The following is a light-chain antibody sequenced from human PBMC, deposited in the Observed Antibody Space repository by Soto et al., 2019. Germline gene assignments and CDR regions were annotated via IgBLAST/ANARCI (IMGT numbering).Light chain of an antibody. CDR2: AAS. CDR1: QSIRTN. Sequence: DIQMTQSPSSLSASVADRVTITCRASQSIRTNLNWYQQKPGKAPSLLIYAASSLQNGVPSRFSGSGSGTDFTLTISSLQPEDSATYYCQQGDGSLRIFTFGPGTRVD. J-gene: IGKJ3*01. V-gene: IGKV1-39*01. CDR3: QQGDGSLRIFT.